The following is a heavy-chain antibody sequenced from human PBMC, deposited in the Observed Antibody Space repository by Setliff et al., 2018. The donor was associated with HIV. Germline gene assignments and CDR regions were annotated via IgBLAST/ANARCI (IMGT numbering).Heavy chain of an antibody. CDR3: ALDPGYRRDY. Sequence: SETLSLTCSVSGDSISSGSYYWSWIRLPAGKGLEWIGQIHTTGSTNYNPPLKSRVTISIDTSKNQFSLKLNSVTATDTAVYYCALDPGYRRDYWGQGTLVTVSS. CDR1: GDSISSGSYY. J-gene: IGHJ4*02. D-gene: IGHD5-12*01. V-gene: IGHV4-61*09. CDR2: IHTTGST.